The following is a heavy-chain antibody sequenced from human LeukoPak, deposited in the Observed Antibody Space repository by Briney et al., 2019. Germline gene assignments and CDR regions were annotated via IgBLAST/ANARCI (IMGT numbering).Heavy chain of an antibody. Sequence: GASVTVSCKASGGTFSSYAISWVRQAPGQGLEWMGGIIPIFGTANYAQKFQGRVTITADKSTSTAYMELSSLRSEDTAVYYCARDIVNIAVAGLRYFDYWGQGALVTVSS. CDR2: IIPIFGTA. V-gene: IGHV1-69*06. D-gene: IGHD6-19*01. J-gene: IGHJ4*02. CDR1: GGTFSSYA. CDR3: ARDIVNIAVAGLRYFDY.